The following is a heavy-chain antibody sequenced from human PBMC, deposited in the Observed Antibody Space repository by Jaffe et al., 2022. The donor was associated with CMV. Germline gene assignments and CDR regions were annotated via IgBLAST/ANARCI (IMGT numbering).Heavy chain of an antibody. V-gene: IGHV3-23*01. CDR1: GFTFSSYA. Sequence: EVQLLESGGGLVQPGGSLRLSCAASGFTFSSYAMSWVRQAPGKGLEWVSTIRGSGDSTYYADSVKGRFTISRDNSKNTLYLQMNSLRAEDTAVYYCAKPLRGYNYGSFDYWGQGTLVTVSS. D-gene: IGHD5-18*01. J-gene: IGHJ4*02. CDR3: AKPLRGYNYGSFDY. CDR2: IRGSGDST.